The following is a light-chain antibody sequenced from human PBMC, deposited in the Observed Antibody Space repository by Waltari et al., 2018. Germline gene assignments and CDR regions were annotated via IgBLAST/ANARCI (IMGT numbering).Light chain of an antibody. CDR3: ATWDASLDTWV. Sequence: QSVVTQPPSASGTPGQRVTLSCSGSNSNIGSDIVNWYQQFPGPAPKLLIYANNQRPSGVPGRFSASRSGTSASLVISGLQSEDEADYYCATWDASLDTWVFGGGTKVTVL. CDR2: ANN. V-gene: IGLV1-44*01. J-gene: IGLJ3*02. CDR1: NSNIGSDI.